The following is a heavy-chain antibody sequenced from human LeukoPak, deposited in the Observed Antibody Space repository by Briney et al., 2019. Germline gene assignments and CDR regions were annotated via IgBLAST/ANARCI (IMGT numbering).Heavy chain of an antibody. CDR1: GFTFSSYS. CDR3: ARDLGIAAAGNFDY. D-gene: IGHD6-13*01. J-gene: IGHJ4*02. V-gene: IGHV3-21*01. Sequence: GGSLRLSCAASGFTFSSYSMNWVRQAPGKGLEWVSSISSSSSYIYYADSVKGRFTISRDNAKNSLYLQMNSLRAEDTAVYYCARDLGIAAAGNFDYWGQGTLVTVSS. CDR2: ISSSSSYI.